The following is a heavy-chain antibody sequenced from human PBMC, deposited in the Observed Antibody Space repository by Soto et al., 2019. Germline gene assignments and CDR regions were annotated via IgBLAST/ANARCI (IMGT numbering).Heavy chain of an antibody. D-gene: IGHD4-17*01. CDR1: GGSISSYY. V-gene: IGHV4-59*01. CDR2: IYYSGST. Sequence: QVQLQESGPGLVKPSETLSLTCTVSGGSISSYYWSWIRQPPGKGLEWIGYIYYSGSTNYNPSLKSRVTISVDTSKNQFSLKLSAVTAADTAVYYCARDRYGDYYYYYGMDVWGQGTTDTVSS. CDR3: ARDRYGDYYYYYGMDV. J-gene: IGHJ6*02.